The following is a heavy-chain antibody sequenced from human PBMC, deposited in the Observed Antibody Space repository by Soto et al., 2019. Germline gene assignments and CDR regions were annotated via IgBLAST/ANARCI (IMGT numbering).Heavy chain of an antibody. CDR3: ARHVYDYVWGTLILIYPDY. V-gene: IGHV5-51*01. D-gene: IGHD3-16*01. CDR1: GYSFTSYW. CDR2: IYPGDSDT. Sequence: EETLKISCKGSGYSFTSYWIGWVRQMPGKGLEWMGIIYPGDSDTRYSPSFQGQVTISADKSISTAYLQWSSLKASDTAMYYCARHVYDYVWGTLILIYPDYWCQGTLVAVSS. J-gene: IGHJ4*02.